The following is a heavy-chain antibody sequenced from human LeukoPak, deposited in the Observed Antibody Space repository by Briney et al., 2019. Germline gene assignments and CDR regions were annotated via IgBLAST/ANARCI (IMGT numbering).Heavy chain of an antibody. V-gene: IGHV1-2*02. CDR3: ARDWGEWIKFEFDH. D-gene: IGHD2-2*03. CDR2: SNPNSGGT. Sequence: ASVKVSCKASGCTFTGYYKHWGRQAPGQGHELMGWSNPNSGGTNYKQKFQGRVTMTRATSISKAYMELSRLRVDATAVYYCARDWGEWIKFEFDHWGQGTLVTVSS. CDR1: GCTFTGYY. J-gene: IGHJ5*02.